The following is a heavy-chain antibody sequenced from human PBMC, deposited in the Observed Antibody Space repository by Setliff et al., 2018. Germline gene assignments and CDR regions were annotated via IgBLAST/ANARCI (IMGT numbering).Heavy chain of an antibody. J-gene: IGHJ3*02. CDR2: MYHSRNT. Sequence: SETLSLTCVVSGDSINSGHYWGWIRQTPGKGLEWIGSMYHSRNTYYNPSLKSRVTILEDTSKNQFSLKLTSVTAADTAVYYCARDAGDGYGVDAYAGGAFDIWGQGTVVTV. CDR1: GDSINSGHY. V-gene: IGHV4-38-2*02. D-gene: IGHD4-17*01. CDR3: ARDAGDGYGVDAYAGGAFDI.